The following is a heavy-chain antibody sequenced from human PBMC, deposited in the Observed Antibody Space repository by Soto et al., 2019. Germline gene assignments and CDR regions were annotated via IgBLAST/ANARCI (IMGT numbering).Heavy chain of an antibody. CDR3: ARGGDMKFYYYYGMDV. V-gene: IGHV3-48*01. CDR2: ISSSSSTI. CDR1: GFTFSSYS. J-gene: IGHJ6*02. Sequence: EVQLVESGGGLVQPGGSLRLSCAASGFTFSSYSMNWVRQAPGKGLEWVSYISSSSSTIYYADSVKGRFTISRDNAKNSLYLQRNSLRAEDTAVYYCARGGDMKFYYYYGMDVWGQGTTVTVSS. D-gene: IGHD3-9*01.